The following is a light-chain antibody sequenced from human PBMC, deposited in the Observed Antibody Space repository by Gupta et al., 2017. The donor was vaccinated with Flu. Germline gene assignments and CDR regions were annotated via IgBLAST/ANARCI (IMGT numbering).Light chain of an antibody. CDR1: QSLLHRNGHNY. Sequence: DIVMTQSPLSLPVSPGEPASISCRSSQSLLHRNGHNYLDWYLQKPGQSPQLLIYLGSMRASGVPDRFSGSASRTDITLKISRVDAEDVGVYYCRQSLETPLTFGGGTKVEIK. CDR3: RQSLETPLT. V-gene: IGKV2-28*01. J-gene: IGKJ4*01. CDR2: LGS.